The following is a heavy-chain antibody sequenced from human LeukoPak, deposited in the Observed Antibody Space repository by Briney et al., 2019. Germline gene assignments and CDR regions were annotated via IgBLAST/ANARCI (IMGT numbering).Heavy chain of an antibody. Sequence: PGGSLRLSCAASGFTFSRYEMNWVRPAPGKGLEWVSYISCNGSTIYYADSVKGRFTISRDNAKNSLYLQMNSLRAEDTAVYYCARDFWWCSSSSCPKGGYYGMDVWGQGTTVTVSS. CDR1: GFTFSRYE. CDR2: ISCNGSTI. CDR3: ARDFWWCSSSSCPKGGYYGMDV. V-gene: IGHV3-48*03. D-gene: IGHD2-2*01. J-gene: IGHJ6*02.